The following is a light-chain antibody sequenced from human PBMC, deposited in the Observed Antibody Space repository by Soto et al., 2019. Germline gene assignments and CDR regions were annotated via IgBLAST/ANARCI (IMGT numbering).Light chain of an antibody. CDR2: EVN. CDR3: GSYTSTDTPLV. J-gene: IGLJ1*01. CDR1: STDVGGYNY. Sequence: QSVLAQPSSVSGSPGQSITISCTGTSTDVGGYNYVSWYQHHPGKGPKLIIYEVNNRPSGVSDRFSGSKSGNKASLTISNLEAEDESDYYCGSYTSTDTPLVFGTGTKVNVL. V-gene: IGLV2-14*01.